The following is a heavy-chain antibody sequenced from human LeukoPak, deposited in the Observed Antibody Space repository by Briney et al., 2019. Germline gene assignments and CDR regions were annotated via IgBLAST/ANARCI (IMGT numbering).Heavy chain of an antibody. J-gene: IGHJ4*02. CDR1: GGSFSSYY. Sequence: SETLSLTCAVYGGSFSSYYWSWIRQPPGKGLEWIGYIYYSESTNYNPSLKSRVTISVDTSKNQFSLKLSSVTAADTAVYYCARVAIFVSYFDYWGQGTLVTVSS. V-gene: IGHV4-59*01. CDR3: ARVAIFVSYFDY. CDR2: IYYSEST. D-gene: IGHD3-3*01.